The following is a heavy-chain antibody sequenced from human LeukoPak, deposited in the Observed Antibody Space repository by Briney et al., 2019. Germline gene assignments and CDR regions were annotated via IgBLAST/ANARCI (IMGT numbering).Heavy chain of an antibody. D-gene: IGHD3-22*01. V-gene: IGHV4-59*12. CDR3: ARPRRGSGYGY. J-gene: IGHJ4*02. CDR1: GGSISSYY. CDR2: IYYSGST. Sequence: SETLSLTCTVSGGSISSYYWSWIRQPPGKGLEWIGYIYYSGSTNYNPSLKSRVTISVDTSKNQFSLKLSSVTAADTAVYYCARPRRGSGYGYWGQGTLVTVSS.